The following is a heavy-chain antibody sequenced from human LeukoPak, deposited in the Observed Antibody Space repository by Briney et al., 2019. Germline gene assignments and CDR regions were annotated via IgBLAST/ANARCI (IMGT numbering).Heavy chain of an antibody. V-gene: IGHV1-3*01. CDR2: INAGNGNT. D-gene: IGHD6-13*01. J-gene: IGHJ4*02. CDR3: ARGLYSSNYYDY. CDR1: GYSFTSYI. Sequence: ASVKVSCKASGYSFTSYIMHWVRQAPGQSLEWMGWINAGNGNTKYSQEFQGRVTISRDTSVSTAYMELSSLRSEDTATYYCARGLYSSNYYDYWGQGTLVTVSS.